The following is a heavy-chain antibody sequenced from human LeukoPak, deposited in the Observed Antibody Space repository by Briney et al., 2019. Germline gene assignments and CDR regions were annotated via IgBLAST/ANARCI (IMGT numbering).Heavy chain of an antibody. Sequence: GGSLRLSCAASGFTFSSYAMDWVRQAPGKGLEWVAAISFDGNSKYYADSVKGRFTISRDNSKNTLYLQMNSLRPDDTAVYYCARDLHIVVVTATYFDPWGQGTLVTVSS. CDR3: ARDLHIVVVTATYFDP. CDR2: ISFDGNSK. CDR1: GFTFSSYA. D-gene: IGHD2-21*02. V-gene: IGHV3-30*04. J-gene: IGHJ5*02.